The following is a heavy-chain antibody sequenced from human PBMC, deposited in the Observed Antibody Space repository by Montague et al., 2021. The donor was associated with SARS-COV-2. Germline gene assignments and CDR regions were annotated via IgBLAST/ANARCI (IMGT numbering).Heavy chain of an antibody. J-gene: IGHJ6*02. V-gene: IGHV4-34*01. D-gene: IGHD3-10*01. CDR1: GGSFSGYC. Sequence: SETLSLTCAVYGGSFSGYCWSWIRQPPGKGLEWIGKINHSGSTNYNPSLKSRVTISVDTSKNQFSLKLSSVTAADTAVYYCARVRYYGSGTSLGMDVWGQGTTVTVSS. CDR3: ARVRYYGSGTSLGMDV. CDR2: INHSGST.